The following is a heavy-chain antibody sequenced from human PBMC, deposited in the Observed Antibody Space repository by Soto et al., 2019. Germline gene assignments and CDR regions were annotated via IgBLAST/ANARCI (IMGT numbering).Heavy chain of an antibody. CDR2: IFYSGST. CDR3: ARDNGIAAAAL. CDR1: GDSISSSNYF. Sequence: CTVSGDSISSSNYFWGWIRQPPGKGLEWIGTIFYSGSTYYNPSLKRQVTISVDTSKNQFSLKLSSVTVADMAVYFCARDNGIAAAALWGHGTLVTVSS. D-gene: IGHD6-13*01. V-gene: IGHV4-39*07. J-gene: IGHJ4*01.